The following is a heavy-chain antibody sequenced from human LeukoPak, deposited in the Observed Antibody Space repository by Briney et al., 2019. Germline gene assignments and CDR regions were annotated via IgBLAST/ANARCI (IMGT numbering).Heavy chain of an antibody. V-gene: IGHV4-39*01. Sequence: KPSETLSLTCTVSGGSISSSSYYWGWIRQPPGKGLEWIGSIYYSGSTYYNPSLKSRVTISVDTSKNQFSLKLSSVTAADTAVYYCARQGSSSGWYSPPNYFDYWGQGTLVTVSS. CDR3: ARQGSSSGWYSPPNYFDY. CDR2: IYYSGST. D-gene: IGHD6-19*01. J-gene: IGHJ4*02. CDR1: GGSISSSSYY.